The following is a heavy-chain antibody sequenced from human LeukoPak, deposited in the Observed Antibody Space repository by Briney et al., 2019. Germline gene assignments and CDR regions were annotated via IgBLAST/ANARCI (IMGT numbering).Heavy chain of an antibody. CDR2: IGTGTSTV. D-gene: IGHD7-27*01. J-gene: IGHJ4*02. CDR1: GFTFTSYT. Sequence: PGGSLRLSCAASGFTFTSYTMNWVRQAPGKGLGWVSHIGTGTSTVGYADSIKGRFTISRDNAKNSVDLQMSSLRVDDSAVYYCVRDKDWGFDSWGQGTLVTVSS. V-gene: IGHV3-48*01. CDR3: VRDKDWGFDS.